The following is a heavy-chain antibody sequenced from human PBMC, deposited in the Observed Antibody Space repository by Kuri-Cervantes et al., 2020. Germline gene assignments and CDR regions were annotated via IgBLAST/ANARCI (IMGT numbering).Heavy chain of an antibody. CDR1: GFTFDDYA. CDR3: ARRITMIVVARNWFDP. CDR2: ISSSSSYI. J-gene: IGHJ5*02. Sequence: GGSLRLSCAASGFTFDDYAMNWVRQVPGKGPEWVSSISSSSSYIYYADSVKGRFTISRDNAKNSLYLQMNSLRAEDTAVYYCARRITMIVVARNWFDPWGQGALVTVSS. V-gene: IGHV3-21*01. D-gene: IGHD3-22*01.